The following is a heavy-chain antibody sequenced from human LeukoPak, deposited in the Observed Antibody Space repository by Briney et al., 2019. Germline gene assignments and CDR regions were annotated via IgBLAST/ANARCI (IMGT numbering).Heavy chain of an antibody. CDR2: IYYSGST. CDR1: GGSISSGDYY. V-gene: IGHV4-30-4*01. CDR3: ARVVKVTYYDFWSGYYTDPNAFDI. J-gene: IGHJ3*02. Sequence: SQTLSLTCTVSGGSISSGDYYWSWIRQPPGKGLEWIGCIYYSGSTYYNPSLKSRVTISVDTSKNQFSLKLSSVTAADTAVYYCARVVKVTYYDFWSGYYTDPNAFDIWGQGTMVTVSS. D-gene: IGHD3-3*01.